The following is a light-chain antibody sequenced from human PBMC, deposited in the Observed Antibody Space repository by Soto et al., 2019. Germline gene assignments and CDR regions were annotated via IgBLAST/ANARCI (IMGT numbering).Light chain of an antibody. Sequence: QSVLTQPRSVSGAPGQSITITCTRTSSDVGTYDFVSWYQQHPGKAPRLMIFDVSERPSGVPDRFSGSKSGNTASLTISGLQAEDEADYYCCLYAVTFYVFGTGTKSPS. J-gene: IGLJ1*01. V-gene: IGLV2-11*01. CDR2: DVS. CDR1: SSDVGTYDF. CDR3: CLYAVTFYV.